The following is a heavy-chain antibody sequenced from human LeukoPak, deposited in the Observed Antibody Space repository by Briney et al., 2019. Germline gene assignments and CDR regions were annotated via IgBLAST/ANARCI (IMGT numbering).Heavy chain of an antibody. CDR3: ARVTDYYDSSGYSNWFDP. Sequence: SVKVSCXASGGTFSSYTISWVRQAPGQGLEWMGRIIPILGIANYAQKFQGRVTITADKSTSTAYMELSSLRSEDTAVYYCARVTDYYDSSGYSNWFDPWGQGTLVTVSS. V-gene: IGHV1-69*02. J-gene: IGHJ5*02. CDR2: IIPILGIA. CDR1: GGTFSSYT. D-gene: IGHD3-22*01.